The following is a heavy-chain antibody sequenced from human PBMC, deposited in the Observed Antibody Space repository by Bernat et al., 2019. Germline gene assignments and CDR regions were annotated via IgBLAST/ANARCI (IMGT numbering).Heavy chain of an antibody. J-gene: IGHJ6*03. V-gene: IGHV3-15*01. Sequence: EVQVVESGGGLVEPGKSLRLSCVASGFPFSNAWMSWVRQAPGKGLEWIGRIRSKTDGGTTDYAAPGKGRLIISRDDSKNTLYLQMNSLKIEDTAIYYCTTDVEGYSYSNYYYMDVWGKGTTVTVSS. CDR2: IRSKTDGGTT. CDR3: TTDVEGYSYSNYYYMDV. D-gene: IGHD5-18*01. CDR1: GFPFSNAW.